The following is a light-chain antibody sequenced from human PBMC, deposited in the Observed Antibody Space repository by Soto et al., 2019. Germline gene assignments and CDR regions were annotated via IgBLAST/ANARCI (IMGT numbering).Light chain of an antibody. CDR2: AAS. V-gene: IGKV1-9*01. Sequence: DIQLTQSPSFLSASVGDRVTITCRASQGISSYLAWYQQKPGKAPKLLIYAASTLQSGVPLRFSGSGSGTSFTLTISSLEPEDFALYYCQQHINWPLTFGGGTKVEIK. CDR1: QGISSY. J-gene: IGKJ4*01. CDR3: QQHINWPLT.